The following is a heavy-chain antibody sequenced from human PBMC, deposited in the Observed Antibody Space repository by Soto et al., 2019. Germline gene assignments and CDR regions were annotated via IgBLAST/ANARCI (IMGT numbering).Heavy chain of an antibody. D-gene: IGHD3-10*01. CDR2: VSGSGGST. CDR1: GFTFSNYG. Sequence: EVQLLESGGGLVQPGGSLRLSCAASGFTFSNYGMSWVRQAPGRGLEWVSAVSGSGGSTYYADSVKGRFTISRDNSKNTLYLQMNSLRAEDTAVYYCASSSPASDYWGQGTLVTVSS. V-gene: IGHV3-23*01. J-gene: IGHJ4*02. CDR3: ASSSPASDY.